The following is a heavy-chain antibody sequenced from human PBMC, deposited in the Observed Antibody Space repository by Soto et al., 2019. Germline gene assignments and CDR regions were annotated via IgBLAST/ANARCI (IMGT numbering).Heavy chain of an antibody. Sequence: QVQLVESGGGVVQPGWSLRLSCAASGFTFSSYVMHWVRQVPGKGLEWVAVLSNDGRNKYYADSAKGRFTISRDNSKNTLNLQVDSLRTEDAAVYYCARQPLDSSGYSDYWGQGTLVTVSA. CDR1: GFTFSSYV. V-gene: IGHV3-30-3*01. D-gene: IGHD3-22*01. CDR2: LSNDGRNK. J-gene: IGHJ4*02. CDR3: ARQPLDSSGYSDY.